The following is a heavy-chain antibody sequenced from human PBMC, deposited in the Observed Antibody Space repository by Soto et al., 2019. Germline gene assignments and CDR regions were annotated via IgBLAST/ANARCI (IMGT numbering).Heavy chain of an antibody. Sequence: EVQLVESGGGLVKPGGSLRLSCAASGFTFSSHAMNWVRQAPGKGLEWVSSIDSGSSFIYYADSVKGRFTISRDNAKNPLYLQMSSLRAEDTAVYYCARDPLWFGEIGYFDSWGQGALVTVSS. CDR2: IDSGSSFI. J-gene: IGHJ4*02. V-gene: IGHV3-21*01. CDR3: ARDPLWFGEIGYFDS. D-gene: IGHD3-10*01. CDR1: GFTFSSHA.